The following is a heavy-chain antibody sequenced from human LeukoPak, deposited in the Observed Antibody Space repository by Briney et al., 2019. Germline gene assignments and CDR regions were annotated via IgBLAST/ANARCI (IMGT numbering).Heavy chain of an antibody. CDR1: GYTFTSYG. Sequence: ASVKVSCKASGYTFTSYGISWVRQAPGQGLEWMGWISAYNGNTNYAQKLQGRVTMTTDTSTSTAYMELRSLRSDDTAVYYCVRGPPYYYDSSGPLDYWGQGTLVTVSS. J-gene: IGHJ4*02. CDR2: ISAYNGNT. CDR3: VRGPPYYYDSSGPLDY. D-gene: IGHD3-22*01. V-gene: IGHV1-18*01.